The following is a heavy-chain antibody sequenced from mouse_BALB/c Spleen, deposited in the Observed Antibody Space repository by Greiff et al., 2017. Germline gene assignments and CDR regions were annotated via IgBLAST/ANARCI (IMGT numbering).Heavy chain of an antibody. CDR3: ARYYYGSSPFDY. CDR2: ISYSGST. J-gene: IGHJ2*01. Sequence: EVKLMESGPSLVKPSQTLSLTCSVTGDSITSGYWNWIRKFPGNKLEYMGYISYSGSTYYNPSLKSRISITRDTSKNQYYLQLNSVTTEDTATYYCARYYYGSSPFDYWGQGTTLTVSS. D-gene: IGHD1-1*01. V-gene: IGHV3-8*02. CDR1: GDSITSGY.